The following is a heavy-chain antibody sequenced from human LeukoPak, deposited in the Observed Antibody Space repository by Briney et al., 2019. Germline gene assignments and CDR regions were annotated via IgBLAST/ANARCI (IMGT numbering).Heavy chain of an antibody. J-gene: IGHJ4*02. V-gene: IGHV3-48*04. CDR2: ISSSGSNV. CDR3: MRVHTIVAAGTVDY. CDR1: GFTFSSYG. Sequence: LPGGSLRLSCAASGFTFSSYGMHWVRQAPGKGLEWVSYISSSGSNVYYADSVKGRFTISRDNAKNSLYLQVNSLRAEDTAVYYCMRVHTIVAAGTVDYWGQGTLVTVSS. D-gene: IGHD6-13*01.